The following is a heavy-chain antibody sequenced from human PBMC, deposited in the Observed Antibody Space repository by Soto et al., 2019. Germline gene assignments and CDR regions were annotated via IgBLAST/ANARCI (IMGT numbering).Heavy chain of an antibody. J-gene: IGHJ4*02. V-gene: IGHV4-30-2*01. CDR3: ASAHDYGDFFDY. D-gene: IGHD4-17*01. Sequence: PSETLSLTCAVSGGSISSGGYSWSWIRQPPGKGLEWIGYIYHSGSTYYNPSLKGRVTISVDRSKNQFSLKLSSVTAADTAVYYCASAHDYGDFFDYWGQGTLVTVSS. CDR1: GGSISSGGYS. CDR2: IYHSGST.